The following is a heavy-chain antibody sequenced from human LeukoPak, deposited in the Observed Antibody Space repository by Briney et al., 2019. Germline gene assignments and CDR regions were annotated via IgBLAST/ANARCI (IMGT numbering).Heavy chain of an antibody. D-gene: IGHD4-17*01. CDR3: VRSFYGDHPY. J-gene: IGHJ4*02. CDR1: GYTLSTYD. CDR2: VGTSGHT. V-gene: IGHV3-13*01. Sequence: GGSLRLSCAASGYTLSTYDMHWVRQGPGEGLEWVAAVGTSGHTFYPDSVKGQFTISRENARNSVYLQMNSLRAGDTAVYYCVRSFYGDHPYWGQGTLVTVSS.